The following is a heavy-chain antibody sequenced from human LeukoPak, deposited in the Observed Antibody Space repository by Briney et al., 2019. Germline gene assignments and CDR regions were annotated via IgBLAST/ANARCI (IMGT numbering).Heavy chain of an antibody. Sequence: ASVKVSCKGSGYIFPDYYIYWVRQAPGQGLEWMGRINPNSGGTNYAQKFQGRVTMTRDTPISTVYMELSRLRSDDTAVYYCARDGGYCSSGTICYSRAEHYYYGMDVWGQGTTVTVSS. CDR3: ARDGGYCSSGTICYSRAEHYYYGMDV. D-gene: IGHD2-2*01. CDR1: GYIFPDYY. J-gene: IGHJ6*02. V-gene: IGHV1-2*06. CDR2: INPNSGGT.